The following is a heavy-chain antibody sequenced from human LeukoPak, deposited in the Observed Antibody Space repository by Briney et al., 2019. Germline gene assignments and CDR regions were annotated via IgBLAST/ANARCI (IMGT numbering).Heavy chain of an antibody. Sequence: GGSLRLSCAASGFTFSSYSLNWVRQAPGKGLEWVSSISGSSSYIYYADSVKGRFTISRDNAKNSLYLQMNSLRAEDTAVYYWARAPTGSVVVLPLDYGGRETLVPVPS. CDR2: ISGSSSYI. J-gene: IGHJ4*02. CDR1: GFTFSSYS. V-gene: IGHV3-21*01. CDR3: ARAPTGSVVVLPLDY. D-gene: IGHD2-8*02.